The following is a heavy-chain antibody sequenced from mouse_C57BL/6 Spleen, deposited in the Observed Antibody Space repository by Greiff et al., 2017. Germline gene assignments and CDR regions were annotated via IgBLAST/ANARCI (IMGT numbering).Heavy chain of an antibody. CDR3: ARGLYYGSSYDAMDY. J-gene: IGHJ4*01. CDR1: GYTFTSYW. D-gene: IGHD1-1*01. Sequence: QVQLQQSGTELVKPGASVKLSCKASGYTFTSYWMHWVKQRPGQGLEWIGNINPSKGGTNYNEKFKSKATLTVDKSSSTAYMQRSSLTSEYSAVYYCARGLYYGSSYDAMDYWGQGTSVTVSS. V-gene: IGHV1-53*01. CDR2: INPSKGGT.